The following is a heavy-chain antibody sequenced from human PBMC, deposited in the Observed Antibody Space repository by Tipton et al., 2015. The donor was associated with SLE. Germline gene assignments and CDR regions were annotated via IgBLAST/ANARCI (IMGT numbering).Heavy chain of an antibody. CDR1: GFTFSDYY. CDR2: ISSSGSTI. V-gene: IGHV3-11*01. Sequence: QLVQSGGGLVKPGGSLRLSCAASGFTFSDYYMSWIRQAPGKGLEWVSYISSSGSTIYYADSVKGRFTISRDNARNSLYLQMTSLSAEDPAVYYRARGSYESSGPTGPADDWGQGTLGTVSS. D-gene: IGHD3-22*01. CDR3: ARGSYESSGPTGPADD. J-gene: IGHJ4*02.